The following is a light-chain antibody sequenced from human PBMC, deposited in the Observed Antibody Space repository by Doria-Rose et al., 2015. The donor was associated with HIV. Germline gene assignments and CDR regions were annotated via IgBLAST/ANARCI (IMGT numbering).Light chain of an antibody. CDR3: QQYCSYPRA. CDR1: QGISSY. J-gene: IGKJ5*01. V-gene: IGKV1-8*01. CDR2: AAS. Sequence: IRVTQSPSSFSASTGDRVTITCRASQGISSYLAWYQQKPGKAPNLLIYAASTLQSGVPSRFGGSGSGTDFTLTISCLQSEDFATYYCQQYCSYPRAFGQGTRLEIK.